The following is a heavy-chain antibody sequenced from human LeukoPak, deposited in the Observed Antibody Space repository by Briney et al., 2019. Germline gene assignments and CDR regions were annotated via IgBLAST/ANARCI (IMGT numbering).Heavy chain of an antibody. CDR2: ISWNSGSI. J-gene: IGHJ4*02. V-gene: IGHV3-9*01. Sequence: GGSLRLSCAASGFTFDDYAMHWVWQAPGKGLEWVSGISWNSGSIGYADSVKGRFTISRDNAKNSLYLQMNSLRAEDTALYYCAKSFAHDYVWGSYRYLDYWGQGTLVTVSS. CDR3: AKSFAHDYVWGSYRYLDY. D-gene: IGHD3-16*02. CDR1: GFTFDDYA.